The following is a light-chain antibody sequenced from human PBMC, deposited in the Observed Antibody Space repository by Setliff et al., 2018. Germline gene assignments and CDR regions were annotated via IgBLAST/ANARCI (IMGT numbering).Light chain of an antibody. V-gene: IGLV2-14*01. CDR2: EVS. CDR3: SSYTSSSTPVV. Sequence: QSALTQPASVSGSPGQSITISCTGTSSDVGGYNYVSWHQHHPGKAPKLMIYEVSNRPSGVSNRFSGSKSGNTASLTISGLQAEDEADYYCSSYTSSSTPVVFGGGTKVTVL. CDR1: SSDVGGYNY. J-gene: IGLJ2*01.